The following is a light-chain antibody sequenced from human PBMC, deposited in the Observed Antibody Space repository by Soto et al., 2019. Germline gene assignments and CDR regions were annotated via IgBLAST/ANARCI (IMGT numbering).Light chain of an antibody. CDR3: QQYNNWPQT. V-gene: IGKV3-15*01. CDR1: QSVSSN. CDR2: GAS. Sequence: EIGLTQSPATLSLSPGERATLSCRASQSVSSNLAWYQQKPGQAPRLLIYGASTRATGISARFSGSGSGTELTITISSLQSEDFEVYYCQQYNNWPQTFGQGTKVDIK. J-gene: IGKJ1*01.